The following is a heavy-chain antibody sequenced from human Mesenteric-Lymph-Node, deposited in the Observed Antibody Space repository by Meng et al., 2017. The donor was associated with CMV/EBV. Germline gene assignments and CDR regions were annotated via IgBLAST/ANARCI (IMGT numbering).Heavy chain of an antibody. CDR3: ARDYGIYCSTSSCYGTYFHYGMDV. D-gene: IGHD2-2*01. Sequence: SETLSLTCTVSGGSVSSVNYYWSWIRQPPGKGLEWIGYIYHSGSTNYNPSLKSRVSISIDTSRNQFSLILSSVAAEDTAVYYCARDYGIYCSTSSCYGTYFHYGMDVWGQGTTVTVSS. CDR2: IYHSGST. CDR1: GGSVSSVNYY. J-gene: IGHJ6*02. V-gene: IGHV4-61*01.